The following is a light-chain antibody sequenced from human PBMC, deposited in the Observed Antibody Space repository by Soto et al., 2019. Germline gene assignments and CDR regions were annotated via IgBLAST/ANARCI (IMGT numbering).Light chain of an antibody. CDR1: SSDVGGYNY. CDR2: EVS. CDR3: TSYTSISLYA. Sequence: QSALTQPASVSGSPGQSITISCTGTSSDVGGYNYVSWYQQHPGKAPKLMIYEVSNRPSGVSNRFSGSKSGNTASLTISGLQAVDEADYYCTSYTSISLYAFGSGTKLTVL. V-gene: IGLV2-14*01. J-gene: IGLJ1*01.